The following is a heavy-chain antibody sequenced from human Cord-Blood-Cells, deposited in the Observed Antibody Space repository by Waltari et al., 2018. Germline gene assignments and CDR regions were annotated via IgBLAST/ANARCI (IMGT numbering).Heavy chain of an antibody. Sequence: QVQLVQSGAEVKKPGASVKVSCKASGYTFTSYAMHLVRQAPGQRLEWMGWINAGNGNTKYSQKFQGRVTITRDTSASTAYMELSSLRSEDTAVYYCARDSSGWYDWYFDLWGRGTLVTVSS. J-gene: IGHJ2*01. CDR1: GYTFTSYA. V-gene: IGHV1-3*01. D-gene: IGHD6-19*01. CDR3: ARDSSGWYDWYFDL. CDR2: INAGNGNT.